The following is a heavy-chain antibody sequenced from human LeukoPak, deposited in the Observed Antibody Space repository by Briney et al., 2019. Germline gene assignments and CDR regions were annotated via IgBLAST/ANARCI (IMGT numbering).Heavy chain of an antibody. J-gene: IGHJ6*03. CDR3: ANSRGYSYGSYYYYYMDV. CDR2: INHSGST. CDR1: GGSFSGYY. D-gene: IGHD5-18*01. V-gene: IGHV4-34*01. Sequence: SETLPLTCAVYGGSFSGYYWSWIRQPPGKGLEWIGEINHSGSTNYNPSLKSRVTISVDTSKNQFSLKLSSVTAADTAVYYCANSRGYSYGSYYYYYMDVWGKGTTVTVSS.